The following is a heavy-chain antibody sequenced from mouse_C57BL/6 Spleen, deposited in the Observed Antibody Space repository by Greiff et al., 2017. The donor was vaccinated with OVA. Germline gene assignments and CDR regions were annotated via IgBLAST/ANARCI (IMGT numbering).Heavy chain of an antibody. CDR1: GYAFSSSW. CDR3: ARSYDYDLMDY. J-gene: IGHJ4*01. V-gene: IGHV1-82*01. D-gene: IGHD2-4*01. CDR2: IYPGDGDT. Sequence: QVQLKQSGPELVKPGASVKISCKASGYAFSSSWMNWVKQRPGKGLEWIGRIYPGDGDTNYNGKFKGKATLTADKSSSTAYMQLSSLTSEDSAVYFCARSYDYDLMDYWGQGTSVTVSS.